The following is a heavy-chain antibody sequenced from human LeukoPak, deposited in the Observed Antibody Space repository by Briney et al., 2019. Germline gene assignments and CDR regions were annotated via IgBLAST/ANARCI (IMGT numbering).Heavy chain of an antibody. D-gene: IGHD2-2*01. CDR1: GGSISSSSYY. CDR2: IYYSGST. V-gene: IGHV4-39*01. CDR3: ARRSGCSSTYCSNWFLP. J-gene: IGHJ5*02. Sequence: SETLTLTCTVSGGSISSSSYYWGWIRQPPGKGLEWIGSIYYSGSTYYNPSLKSRVTISVDTSKNQFSLKPSSVTAADTAVYYCARRSGCSSTYCSNWFLPWGQGTLVTVSS.